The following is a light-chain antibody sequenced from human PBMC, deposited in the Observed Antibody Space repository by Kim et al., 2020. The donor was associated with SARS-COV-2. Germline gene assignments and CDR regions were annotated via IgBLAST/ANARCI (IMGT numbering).Light chain of an antibody. Sequence: SYELTQPPSVSVSPGQTASITCSGDKLGNKYACWYQQKPGQSPVLVIYQHTKRPSGIPERFSGSNSGNTATLTISGTQTMYEAEYYCQAWDSRIVVFGGGTQLTVL. CDR1: KLGNKY. J-gene: IGLJ2*01. CDR2: QHT. V-gene: IGLV3-1*01. CDR3: QAWDSRIVV.